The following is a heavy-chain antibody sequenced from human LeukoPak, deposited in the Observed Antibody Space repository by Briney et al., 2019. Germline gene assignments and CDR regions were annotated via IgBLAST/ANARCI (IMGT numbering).Heavy chain of an antibody. D-gene: IGHD4-17*01. CDR3: ARVAVTTSDDY. CDR1: GGSISSNNW. V-gene: IGHV4-4*02. Sequence: SGTLSLTCGVSGGSISSNNWWFWVRQPPGKGLEWIGEIFHGGSTNYNPSLKSRVTISVDKFKNQFSLKLSSVTAADTAVYYCARVAVTTSDDYWGQGTLVTVSS. CDR2: IFHGGST. J-gene: IGHJ4*02.